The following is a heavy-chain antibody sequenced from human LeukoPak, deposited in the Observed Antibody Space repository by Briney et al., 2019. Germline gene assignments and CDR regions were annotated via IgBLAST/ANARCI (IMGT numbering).Heavy chain of an antibody. CDR3: ARAHYDYVWGSYRSSWFDP. CDR2: INHSGST. Sequence: SETLSLTCAVYGGSFSGYHWSWIRQPPGKGLEWIGEINHSGSTNYNPSLKSRVTISVDTSKNQFSLKLSSVTAADTAVYYCARAHYDYVWGSYRSSWFDPWGQGTLVTVSS. V-gene: IGHV4-34*01. CDR1: GGSFSGYH. D-gene: IGHD3-16*02. J-gene: IGHJ5*02.